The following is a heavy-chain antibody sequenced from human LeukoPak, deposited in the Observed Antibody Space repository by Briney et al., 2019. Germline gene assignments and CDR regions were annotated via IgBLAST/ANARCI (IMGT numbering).Heavy chain of an antibody. CDR1: GGSITSGAYA. J-gene: IGHJ2*01. CDR2: IYRSGST. V-gene: IGHV4-30-2*01. D-gene: IGHD4-17*01. Sequence: SETLSLTCAVSGGSITSGAYAWSWIRQPPGKGLEWIGYIYRSGSTSYKPSLKSRLSITIDTSKNQFSLKLSSVTAADTAVYYCARGDYGDYVRSDWYFDLWGRGTLVTVSS. CDR3: ARGDYGDYVRSDWYFDL.